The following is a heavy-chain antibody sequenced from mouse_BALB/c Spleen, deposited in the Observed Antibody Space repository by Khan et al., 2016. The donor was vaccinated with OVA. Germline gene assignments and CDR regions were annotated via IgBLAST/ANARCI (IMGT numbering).Heavy chain of an antibody. Sequence: EVELVESGGGLVKPGGSLKLSCAASGFPFSTYTMSWVRQTPEKRLEWVATISSGSTYTYYPDSVKGRFPISRDHAKNTLYLQRSSLKSEDTALYYCTRDGNYAHWYFDVWGAGTTVTVSS. CDR1: GFPFSTYT. CDR3: TRDGNYAHWYFDV. V-gene: IGHV5-6-4*01. CDR2: ISSGSTYT. J-gene: IGHJ1*01. D-gene: IGHD2-1*01.